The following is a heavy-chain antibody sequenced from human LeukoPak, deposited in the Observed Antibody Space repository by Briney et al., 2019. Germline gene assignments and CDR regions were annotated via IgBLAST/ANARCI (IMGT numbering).Heavy chain of an antibody. Sequence: GGSLRLSCAASGFTFRSYWMRWVRQAPGKGLEWVANIKKDGSEKNYVDSVKGRFTISRDNAKNSLYLQMNSLRAEDTAVYYCASGLELDYWGQGTLVTVSS. V-gene: IGHV3-7*03. CDR1: GFTFRSYW. J-gene: IGHJ4*02. CDR3: ASGLELDY. CDR2: IKKDGSEK.